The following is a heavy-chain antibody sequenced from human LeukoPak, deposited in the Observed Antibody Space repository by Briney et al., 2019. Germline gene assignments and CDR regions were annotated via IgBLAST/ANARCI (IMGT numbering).Heavy chain of an antibody. CDR1: GYTFTSYG. D-gene: IGHD2-2*01. CDR2: ISAYNGNT. V-gene: IGHV1-18*01. J-gene: IGHJ4*02. CDR3: ARVRAQYCSSTSCYLSY. Sequence: ASVKVSCKASGYTFTSYGISWVRQATGQGLEWMGWISAYNGNTNYAQKLQGRVTMTTDTSTSTAYMELRSLRSDDTAVYYCARVRAQYCSSTSCYLSYWGQGTLVTVSS.